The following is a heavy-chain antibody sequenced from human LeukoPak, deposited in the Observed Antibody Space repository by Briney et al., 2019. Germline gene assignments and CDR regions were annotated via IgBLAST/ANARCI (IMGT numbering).Heavy chain of an antibody. CDR1: GYTSTSYG. CDR3: ARSPRFHNQYYFDY. J-gene: IGHJ4*02. CDR2: ISAYNGNT. Sequence: GASVKVSCKASGYTSTSYGISWVRQAPGQGLEWMGWISAYNGNTNYAQKLQGRVTMTTDTSTSTAYMELRSLRSDDTAVYYCARSPRFHNQYYFDYWGQGTLVTVSS. V-gene: IGHV1-18*01. D-gene: IGHD1-14*01.